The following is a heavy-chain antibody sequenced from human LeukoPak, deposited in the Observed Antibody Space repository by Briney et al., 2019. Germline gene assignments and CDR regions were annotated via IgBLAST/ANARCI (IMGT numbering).Heavy chain of an antibody. V-gene: IGHV2-5*02. CDR3: GHSRRYCSGRTCYSLAFDY. CDR1: GFSLSTSGVG. J-gene: IGHJ4*02. D-gene: IGHD2-15*01. CDR2: IYWDDDR. Sequence: SGPTLVNPTQTLTLTCTFSGFSLSTSGVGVGWIRQPPGKALEWLAVIYWDDDRRFSPSLKNRLTITKDTSKNQVVLTMTNMDPVDTPPDNCGHSRRYCSGRTCYSLAFDYWGQGTLVTVSS.